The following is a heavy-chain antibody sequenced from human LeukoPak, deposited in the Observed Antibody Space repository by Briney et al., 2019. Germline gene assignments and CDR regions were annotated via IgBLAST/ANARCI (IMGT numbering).Heavy chain of an antibody. Sequence: SETLSLTCAVYGGSFSGYYWSWIRQPPGKGLEWIGEINHSGSTNYNPSLKSRVTISVDTSKNQFSLKLSSVTAADTAVYYCARFGRTIFGVVTGGPWGQGTLVTVSS. CDR3: ARFGRTIFGVVTGGP. V-gene: IGHV4-34*01. J-gene: IGHJ5*02. D-gene: IGHD3-3*01. CDR1: GGSFSGYY. CDR2: INHSGST.